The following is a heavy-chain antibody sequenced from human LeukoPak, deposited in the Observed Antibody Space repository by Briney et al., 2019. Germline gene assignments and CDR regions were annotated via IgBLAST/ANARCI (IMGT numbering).Heavy chain of an antibody. CDR2: VSSDGSID. J-gene: IGHJ4*01. CDR3: ARVAPIYYALDY. CDR1: GFTFSSYG. V-gene: IGHV3-30*03. Sequence: GRSLRLSCAASGFTFSSYGMHWVRQAPGKGLEWVAVVSSDGSIDYYADSVRGRFTISRDNSKNTLYLQMNSLRAEDTAVYYCARVAPIYYALDYWGHGTLVTVSS. D-gene: IGHD3-10*01.